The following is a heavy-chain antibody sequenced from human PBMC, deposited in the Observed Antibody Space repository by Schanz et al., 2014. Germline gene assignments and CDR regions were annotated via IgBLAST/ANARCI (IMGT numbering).Heavy chain of an antibody. CDR3: ARDAVALVPEYFMDV. J-gene: IGHJ6*03. D-gene: IGHD2-15*01. CDR1: GITLSGYG. CDR2: INGNGGIT. V-gene: IGHV3-23*01. Sequence: EVQLLESGGGLVQPGGSLRLSCAASGITLSGYGLHWVRQAPGKGLEWVSAINGNGGITYYADPVKGRFTISRDNSMNTLHLQMDGLRVEDTAVYYCARDAVALVPEYFMDVWGKGTPVTVSS.